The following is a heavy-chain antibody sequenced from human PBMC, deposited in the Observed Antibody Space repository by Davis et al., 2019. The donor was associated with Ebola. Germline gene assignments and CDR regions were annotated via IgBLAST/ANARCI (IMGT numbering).Heavy chain of an antibody. D-gene: IGHD6-13*01. CDR2: ISGSGGST. V-gene: IGHV3-23*01. J-gene: IGHJ4*02. CDR1: GFTFSSYA. Sequence: GESLKISCAASGFTFSSYAMSWVRQAPGKGLEWVSTISGSGGSTYYADSVKGRFTISRDTSKNTLYLQMNSLRAEATAVYYCAKARVPADRSSNYLSFDSWGQGALVTVAS. CDR3: AKARVPADRSSNYLSFDS.